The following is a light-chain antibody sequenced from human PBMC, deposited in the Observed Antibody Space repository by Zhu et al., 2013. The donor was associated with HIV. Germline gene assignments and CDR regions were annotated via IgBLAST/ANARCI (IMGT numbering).Light chain of an antibody. CDR1: ESITGW. CDR3: QQYIQSSPYT. CDR2: KAS. Sequence: DIQMTQSPSALSASVGDRVTITCRASESITGWLAWYQQKPGKAPKLLIYKASHLESGVPSRFSGSGSGTEFTLTISSLQSDDFATYYCQQYIQSSPYTFGQGTKLEVK. V-gene: IGKV1-5*03. J-gene: IGKJ2*01.